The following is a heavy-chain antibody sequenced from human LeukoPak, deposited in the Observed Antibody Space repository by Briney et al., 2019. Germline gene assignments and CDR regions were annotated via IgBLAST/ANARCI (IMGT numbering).Heavy chain of an antibody. D-gene: IGHD2-21*01. CDR3: ARARDENILWDMDV. CDR1: GFTFSGSA. J-gene: IGHJ6*03. CDR2: IRSKANSYAT. V-gene: IGHV3-73*01. Sequence: PGGSLKLSCAASGFTFSGSAMHWVRQASGKGLEWVGRIRSKANSYATAYAASVKGRFTMSRDDSKNTAYLQMNSLKTEDTAVYYCARARDENILWDMDVWGKGTTVTISS.